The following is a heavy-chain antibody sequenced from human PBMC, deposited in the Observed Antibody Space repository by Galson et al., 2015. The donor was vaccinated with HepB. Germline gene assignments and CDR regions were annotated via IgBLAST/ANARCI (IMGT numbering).Heavy chain of an antibody. CDR3: AEGAVPAAILTWFDP. V-gene: IGHV3-30-3*01. Sequence: SLRLSCAASGFTFSSYAMHWVRQAPGKGLEWVAVISYDGSNKYYADSVKGRFTISRDNSKNTLYLQMNSLRAEDTAVYYCAEGAVPAAILTWFDPWGQGTLVTVSS. CDR2: ISYDGSNK. D-gene: IGHD2-2*01. J-gene: IGHJ5*02. CDR1: GFTFSSYA.